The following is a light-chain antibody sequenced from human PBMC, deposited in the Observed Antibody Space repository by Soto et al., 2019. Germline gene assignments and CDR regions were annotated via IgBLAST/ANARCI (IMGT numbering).Light chain of an antibody. J-gene: IGKJ5*01. CDR2: DAS. V-gene: IGKV3-11*01. Sequence: IVLTQSPATLSFSPGESATLSCRASQSVSSYLAWYQQKLGQAPRLLIYDASNRATGIPARFSGSGSGTDFTLTISSLEPEDFAVYYCQQYTNWPPITFGQGTRLEI. CDR3: QQYTNWPPIT. CDR1: QSVSSY.